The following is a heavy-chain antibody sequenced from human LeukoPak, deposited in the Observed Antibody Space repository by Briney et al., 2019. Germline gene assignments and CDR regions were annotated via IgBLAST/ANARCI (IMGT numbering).Heavy chain of an antibody. Sequence: GGSLRLSCAASGFTFDDYAMHWVRQAPGKGLEWVSGISWNSGSIGYADSVKGRFTISRDNAKNSLYLQMNSLRAEDTALYYCAKDMSGYDYYFDYWGQGTLVTVSS. D-gene: IGHD5-12*01. J-gene: IGHJ4*02. CDR2: ISWNSGSI. CDR1: GFTFDDYA. CDR3: AKDMSGYDYYFDY. V-gene: IGHV3-9*01.